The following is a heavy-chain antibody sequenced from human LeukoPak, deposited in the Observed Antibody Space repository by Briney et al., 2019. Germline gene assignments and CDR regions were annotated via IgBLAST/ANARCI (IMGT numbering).Heavy chain of an antibody. CDR2: IYYHGST. J-gene: IGHJ4*02. V-gene: IGHV4-59*01. CDR1: GRSISSYY. CDR3: ARAVVLYYDGSGYSTRFDY. D-gene: IGHD3-22*01. Sequence: AETLSLTCTVSGRSISSYYWSWIRQPPGKGLEWIGYIYYHGSTNNTPSCKSRVTISLDTSKNQFSLKLRSVTAADTAMYYCARAVVLYYDGSGYSTRFDYWGQGTLVTVSS.